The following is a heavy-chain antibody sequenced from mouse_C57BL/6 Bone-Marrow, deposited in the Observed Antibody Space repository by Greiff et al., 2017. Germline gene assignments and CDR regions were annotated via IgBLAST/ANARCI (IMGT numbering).Heavy chain of an antibody. J-gene: IGHJ4*01. CDR1: GYTFTSYG. V-gene: IGHV1-81*01. CDR2: IYPRSGNT. Sequence: QVQLQQSGAELARPGASVKLSCKASGYTFTSYGISWVKQRNGQGIAWIGEIYPRSGNTYYNEKFKGKATLTADKSSSTAYMERRSLTSEDSAVYYCARRGAMDYWGQGTSVTVSS. CDR3: ARRGAMDY.